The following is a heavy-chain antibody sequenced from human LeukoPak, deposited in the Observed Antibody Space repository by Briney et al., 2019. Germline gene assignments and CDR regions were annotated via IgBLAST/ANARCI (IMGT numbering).Heavy chain of an antibody. Sequence: PSETLSLTCTASGGSISSYYWSWIRQPPGKGLEWIGYIYYSGSTNYNPSLKSRVTISVDTSKNQFSLKLSSVTAADTAVYYCARVPIVVVPAAISSYYYYYMDVWGKGTTVTVSS. J-gene: IGHJ6*03. D-gene: IGHD2-2*02. CDR2: IYYSGST. CDR3: ARVPIVVVPAAISSYYYYYMDV. CDR1: GGSISSYY. V-gene: IGHV4-59*01.